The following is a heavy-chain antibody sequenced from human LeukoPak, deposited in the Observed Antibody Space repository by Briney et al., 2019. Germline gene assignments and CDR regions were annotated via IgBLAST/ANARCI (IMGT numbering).Heavy chain of an antibody. J-gene: IGHJ4*02. D-gene: IGHD2-2*01. CDR3: ARMADIVVVPAAIVYYFDY. CDR1: GYTFTGYY. CDR2: INPNSGGT. Sequence: ASVKVACKAYGYTFTGYYMHWVRQAPGQGLEWMGRINPNSGGTNYAQKFQGRVTMTRDTSISTAYMELSRLRSDDTAVYYCARMADIVVVPAAIVYYFDYWGQGTLVTVSS. V-gene: IGHV1-2*06.